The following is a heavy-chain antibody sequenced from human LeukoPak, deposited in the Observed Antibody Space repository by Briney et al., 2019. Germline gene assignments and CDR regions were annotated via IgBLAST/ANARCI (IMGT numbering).Heavy chain of an antibody. CDR2: ISSSSSYI. V-gene: IGHV3-21*01. J-gene: IGHJ3*02. CDR3: ARGEEKGAFDI. Sequence: PGGSLRLSCAASGFTFSSYSMNWVRQAPGKGLEWVSSISSSSSYIYYADSVKGRFTISRDNSKNTLYLQMNSLRAEDTAVYYCARGEEKGAFDIWGQGTMVTVSS. CDR1: GFTFSSYS.